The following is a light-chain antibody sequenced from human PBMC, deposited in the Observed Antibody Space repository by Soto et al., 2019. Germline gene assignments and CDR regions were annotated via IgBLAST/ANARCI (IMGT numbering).Light chain of an antibody. Sequence: EIVLTQSPGTLSLSPGERATLSCRASQSVGSNYLAWYQQKPGQAPRILIFGASGRATGIPARFSGSGSGTEFTLTISSLQSEDFAVYYCQQYNNWPPITFGQGTRLEIK. CDR2: GAS. J-gene: IGKJ5*01. CDR3: QQYNNWPPIT. CDR1: QSVGSN. V-gene: IGKV3D-15*01.